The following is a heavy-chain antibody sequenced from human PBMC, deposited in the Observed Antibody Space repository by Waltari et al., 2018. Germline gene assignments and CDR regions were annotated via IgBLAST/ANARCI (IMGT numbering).Heavy chain of an antibody. D-gene: IGHD5-12*01. CDR2: VSADGRYK. J-gene: IGHJ4*02. V-gene: IGHV3-30*04. CDR1: AFTFSDHA. Sequence: QVQLEESGGGVVQPGTSLTLSCAASAFTFSDHARHWVRQAPGKGLEWAAAVSADGRYKYYAASVKGRFIISRDNSDDTLYMRMNTLRADDTAVYYCVRERRGHTFDYWGQGTLVTVSS. CDR3: VRERRGHTFDY.